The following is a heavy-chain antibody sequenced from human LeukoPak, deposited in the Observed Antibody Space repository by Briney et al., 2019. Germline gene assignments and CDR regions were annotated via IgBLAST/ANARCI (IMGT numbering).Heavy chain of an antibody. Sequence: SETLSLTCAVYGGSFSGYYWSWIRQPPGKGLEWIGEINHSGSTNYNPSLKSRVTISVDTSKKQFSLKLSSVTAADTAVYYCARWLPDIVVVPAARTKYYYYYMDVWGKGSTVTVSS. CDR1: GGSFSGYY. CDR2: INHSGST. CDR3: ARWLPDIVVVPAARTKYYYYYMDV. J-gene: IGHJ6*03. D-gene: IGHD2-2*01. V-gene: IGHV4-34*01.